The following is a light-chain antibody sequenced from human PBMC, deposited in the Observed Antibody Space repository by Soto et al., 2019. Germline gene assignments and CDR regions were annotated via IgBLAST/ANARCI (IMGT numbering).Light chain of an antibody. Sequence: EIVLTQSPATLSLSPGERATLSCRASQNVSVYLAWYQQKPGQAPRLLIYDASNRATGLPARFSGSGSGKDFTLAISSLEPGDVAGYYCQQRSNWPRTFGQGTKLEI. J-gene: IGKJ2*01. CDR1: QNVSVY. CDR2: DAS. CDR3: QQRSNWPRT. V-gene: IGKV3-11*01.